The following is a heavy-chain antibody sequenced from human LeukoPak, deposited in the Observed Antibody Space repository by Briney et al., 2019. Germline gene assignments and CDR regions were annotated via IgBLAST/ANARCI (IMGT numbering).Heavy chain of an antibody. CDR2: ISGSGGST. CDR3: AKDHRDGYNLFDY. CDR1: GFTFSSYA. V-gene: IGHV3-23*01. Sequence: GGSLRLSCAASGFTFSSYAMSWVRQAPGKWLEWVSAISGSGGSTYYADSVKGRFTISRDNSKNTLYLQMNSLRAEDTAVYYCAKDHRDGYNLFDYWGQGTLVTVSS. D-gene: IGHD5-24*01. J-gene: IGHJ4*02.